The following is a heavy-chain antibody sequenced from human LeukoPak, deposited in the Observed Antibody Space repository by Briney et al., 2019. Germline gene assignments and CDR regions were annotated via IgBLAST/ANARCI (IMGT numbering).Heavy chain of an antibody. J-gene: IGHJ6*02. CDR2: ISSSSSYI. CDR3: ARATSGTSFYFAMDV. D-gene: IGHD1-26*01. V-gene: IGHV3-21*01. CDR1: GFTFSSYG. Sequence: GGSLRLSCAASGFTFSSYGFNWVRQGPGKGLEWVSSISSSSSYIYYADSVKGRFTISRDNAKNSLYLQMNSLRADDAAVYYCARATSGTSFYFAMDVWGQGTTVAVSS.